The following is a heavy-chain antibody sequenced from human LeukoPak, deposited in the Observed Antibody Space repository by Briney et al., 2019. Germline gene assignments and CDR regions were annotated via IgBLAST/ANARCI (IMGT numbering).Heavy chain of an antibody. D-gene: IGHD3-22*01. CDR2: ITVTGGVAAGNA. V-gene: IGHV3-23*01. J-gene: IGHJ3*02. Sequence: GGSLRLSCAASGFTFSRFSMAWIRQAPGKGLEWVAQITVTGGVAAGNAYYRDSVKGRFTISRDNSKNTLYLQMNSLRAEDTAVYYCARDTPYYYDSSGFDAFDIWGQGTMVTVSS. CDR3: ARDTPYYYDSSGFDAFDI. CDR1: GFTFSRFS.